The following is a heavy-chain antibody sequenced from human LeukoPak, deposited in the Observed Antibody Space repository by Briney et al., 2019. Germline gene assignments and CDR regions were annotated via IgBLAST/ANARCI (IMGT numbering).Heavy chain of an antibody. CDR2: IYNDGSST. CDR1: GFTFSNYW. V-gene: IGHV3-74*01. D-gene: IGHD5-12*01. Sequence: PGGSLRLSCAASGFTFSNYWMHWVRQAPGKGLVWVSRIYNDGSSTSYADSVKGRFTISRDNAKSTLYLQMNSLRAEDTAVYYCARRGSGYTEPIDYWGQGTLVTVSS. J-gene: IGHJ4*02. CDR3: ARRGSGYTEPIDY.